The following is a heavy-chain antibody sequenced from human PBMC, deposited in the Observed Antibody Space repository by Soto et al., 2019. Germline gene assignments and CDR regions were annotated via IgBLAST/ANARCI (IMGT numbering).Heavy chain of an antibody. V-gene: IGHV4-59*01. Sequence: SETLSLTCTVSGGSISSYYWSWIRQPPGKGLEWIGYIYYSGSTNYNPSLKSRVTISVDTSKNQFSLKLSSVTAADTAVYYCARVAYYYVSSGQVHWFDPWGQGTLVTVSS. D-gene: IGHD3-22*01. CDR1: GGSISSYY. CDR3: ARVAYYYVSSGQVHWFDP. CDR2: IYYSGST. J-gene: IGHJ5*02.